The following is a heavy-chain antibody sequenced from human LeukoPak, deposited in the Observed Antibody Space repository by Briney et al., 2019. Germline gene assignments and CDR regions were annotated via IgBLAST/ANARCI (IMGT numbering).Heavy chain of an antibody. Sequence: GGSLRLSCAASGFTFSSYAMSWVRQAPGKGLEWVSAISGSGGSTYYADSVKGRFTISRDNSKNTLYLQMNSLRAEDTAVYYCAKGPGIAVAAHSDYWGQGTLVTVSS. V-gene: IGHV3-23*01. CDR3: AKGPGIAVAAHSDY. J-gene: IGHJ4*02. CDR2: ISGSGGST. D-gene: IGHD6-19*01. CDR1: GFTFSSYA.